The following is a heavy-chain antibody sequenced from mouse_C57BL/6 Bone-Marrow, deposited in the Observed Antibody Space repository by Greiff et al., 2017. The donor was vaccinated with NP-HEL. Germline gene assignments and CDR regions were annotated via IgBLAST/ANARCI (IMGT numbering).Heavy chain of an antibody. V-gene: IGHV5-6*01. J-gene: IGHJ1*03. CDR2: ISSGGSYT. D-gene: IGHD4-1*01. Sequence: DVHLVESGGDLVKPGGSLKLSCAASGFTFSSYGMSWVRQTPDKRLEWVATISSGGSYTYYPDSVKGRFTISRDNAKNTLYLQMSSLKSEDTAMYYCARRTGPPWYFDVWGTGTTVTVSS. CDR3: ARRTGPPWYFDV. CDR1: GFTFSSYG.